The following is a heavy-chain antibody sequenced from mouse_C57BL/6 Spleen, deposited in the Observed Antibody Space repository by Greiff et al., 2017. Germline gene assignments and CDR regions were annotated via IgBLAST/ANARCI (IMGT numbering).Heavy chain of an antibody. V-gene: IGHV1-18*01. CDR2: INPNNGGT. CDR1: GYTFTDYN. CDR3: AKSGVYYGSSYLYYYAMDY. J-gene: IGHJ4*01. D-gene: IGHD1-1*01. Sequence: EVQLQQSGPELVKPGASVKIPCKASGYTFTDYNMDWVKQSHGKSLEWIGDINPNNGGTIYNQKFKGKATLTVDKSSSTAYMELRSLTSEDTAVYYCAKSGVYYGSSYLYYYAMDYWGQGTSVTVSS.